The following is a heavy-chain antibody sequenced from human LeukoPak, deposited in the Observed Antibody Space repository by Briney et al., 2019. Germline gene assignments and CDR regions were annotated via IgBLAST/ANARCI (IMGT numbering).Heavy chain of an antibody. Sequence: ASVKVSCKASGYTFTSYGISWVRQAPGQGLEWMGWISAYNGNTNYAQKLQGRVTMTTDTSTSTAYMELRSLRSEDTAVYYCARDESPLGRWLVHGVYWGQGTLVTVSS. CDR2: ISAYNGNT. D-gene: IGHD6-19*01. V-gene: IGHV1-18*01. CDR1: GYTFTSYG. J-gene: IGHJ4*02. CDR3: ARDESPLGRWLVHGVY.